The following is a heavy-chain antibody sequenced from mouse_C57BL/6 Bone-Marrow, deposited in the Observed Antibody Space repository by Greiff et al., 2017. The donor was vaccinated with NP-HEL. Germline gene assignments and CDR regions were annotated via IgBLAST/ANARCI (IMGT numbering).Heavy chain of an antibody. D-gene: IGHD2-5*01. CDR2: ISYSGST. J-gene: IGHJ3*01. Sequence: EVQLQESGPGMVKPSQSLSLTCTVTGYSITSGYDWHWIRHFPGNKLEWMGYISYSGSTNYNPTLKSRSYITHDTSKNHFFLKLNSVTTEDTATYYCAREGFYYSNPFAYWGQGTLVTVSA. CDR1: GYSITSGYD. V-gene: IGHV3-1*01. CDR3: AREGFYYSNPFAY.